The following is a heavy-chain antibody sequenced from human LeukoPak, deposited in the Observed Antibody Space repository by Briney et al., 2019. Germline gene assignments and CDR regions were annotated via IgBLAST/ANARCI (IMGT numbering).Heavy chain of an antibody. V-gene: IGHV3-74*01. CDR3: TKDRVWNSFDS. J-gene: IGHJ4*02. CDR2: INTDGSST. Sequence: HPGRSLRLSCAASGFTFSNHWMNWVRQAPGKGLVWVSRINTDGSSTTYADSVKGRFTISRDNAKNTLYLQMNSLKNEDTAVYYCTKDRVWNSFDSWGQGTLVTVSS. D-gene: IGHD1-1*01. CDR1: GFTFSNHW.